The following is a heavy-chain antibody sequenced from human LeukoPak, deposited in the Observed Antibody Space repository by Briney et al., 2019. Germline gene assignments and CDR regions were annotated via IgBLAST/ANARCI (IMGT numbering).Heavy chain of an antibody. CDR3: ARGRELLRPTQGGSYYFDY. V-gene: IGHV4-34*01. J-gene: IGHJ4*02. Sequence: SETLSLTCAVYGGSFSGYYWSWIRQPPGKGLEWIGEINHSGSTNYNPSLKSRVTISVDTSKNQFSLKLSSVTAADTAVYYCARGRELLRPTQGGSYYFDYWGQGTLVTVSS. CDR1: GGSFSGYY. D-gene: IGHD1-26*01. CDR2: INHSGST.